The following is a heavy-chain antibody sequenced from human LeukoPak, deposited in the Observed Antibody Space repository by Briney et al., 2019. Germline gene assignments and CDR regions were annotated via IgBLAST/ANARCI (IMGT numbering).Heavy chain of an antibody. J-gene: IGHJ6*03. CDR3: ARTTELRAVVPAAISSLYYYYYYYMDV. Sequence: ASVKVSCKASGYTFTGYYMHWVRQAPGQGLEWMGWINPNSGGTNYAQKFQGRVTMTRDTSISTAYMELSRLRSDDTAVYYCARTTELRAVVPAAISSLYYYYYYYMDVWGKGTTVTVSS. D-gene: IGHD2-2*01. V-gene: IGHV1-2*02. CDR2: INPNSGGT. CDR1: GYTFTGYY.